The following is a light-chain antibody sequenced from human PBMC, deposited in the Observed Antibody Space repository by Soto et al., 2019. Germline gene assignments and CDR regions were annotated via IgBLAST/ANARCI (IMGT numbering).Light chain of an antibody. CDR1: QSVSID. Sequence: DIVVTQSPGPRSLTPEERATLSCTASQSVSIDLAWYQQKPGQAPRLLIYGASSRATGIPVRFSGSGSGTEFTLTISSLQSEDFAVYYCQQYNNWPLTFGQGTRLEIK. J-gene: IGKJ5*01. V-gene: IGKV3-15*01. CDR3: QQYNNWPLT. CDR2: GAS.